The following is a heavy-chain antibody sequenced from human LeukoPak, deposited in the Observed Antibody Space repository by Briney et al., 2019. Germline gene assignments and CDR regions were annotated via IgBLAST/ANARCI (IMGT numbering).Heavy chain of an antibody. CDR1: GGSISSGGYY. V-gene: IGHV4-61*08. CDR2: ISYSGAT. Sequence: SQTLSLTCTVSGGSISSGGYYWNWIRQPPGKGLEWIGYISYSGATNYNPSLKSRVTISVDTSKNQFSLKLSSVTTADTAVYYCARASFSNPMDVWGQGTTVTVSS. D-gene: IGHD2/OR15-2a*01. J-gene: IGHJ6*02. CDR3: ARASFSNPMDV.